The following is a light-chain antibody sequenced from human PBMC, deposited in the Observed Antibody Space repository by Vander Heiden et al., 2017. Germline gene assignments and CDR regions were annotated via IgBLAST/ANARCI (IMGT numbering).Light chain of an antibody. V-gene: IGKV3-11*01. Sequence: EIVLTQSPATLSLSPGERATLSCRASQSVSSDLAWYQQKPGQAPRLLIYDASNRATGIPARFSGSGSGTDFTLTISSLEPEDFAVYYCQQRSKWPPSFTFGGGTKVEIK. CDR2: DAS. J-gene: IGKJ4*01. CDR3: QQRSKWPPSFT. CDR1: QSVSSD.